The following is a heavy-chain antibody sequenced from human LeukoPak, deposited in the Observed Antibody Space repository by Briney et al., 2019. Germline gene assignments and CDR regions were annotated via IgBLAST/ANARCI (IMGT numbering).Heavy chain of an antibody. Sequence: SETLSLTCTVSGGSISSGGYYWSWIRQHPGKGLEWIGYIYYSGSTYYNPSLKSRVTISVDTSKNQFSLKLSSVTAADTAVYYCARAPGRVDITIFGVVINYFDYWGQGTLVTVSS. CDR1: GGSISSGGYY. CDR3: ARAPGRVDITIFGVVINYFDY. D-gene: IGHD3-3*01. V-gene: IGHV4-31*03. J-gene: IGHJ4*02. CDR2: IYYSGST.